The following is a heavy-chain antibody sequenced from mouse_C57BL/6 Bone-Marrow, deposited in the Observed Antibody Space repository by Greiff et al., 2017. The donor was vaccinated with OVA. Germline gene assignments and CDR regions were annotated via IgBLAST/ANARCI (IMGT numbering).Heavy chain of an antibody. V-gene: IGHV1-59*01. J-gene: IGHJ4*01. Sequence: QVQLQQSGAELVRPGTSVKLSCKASGYTFTSYWMHWVKQRPGQGLEWIGVIDPSDSYTNYNQKFKGKATLTVDTSSSTAYMQLSSLTSEDSAVYYCARESSSSMDYWGQGTSVTVSS. CDR1: GYTFTSYW. CDR3: ARESSSSMDY. CDR2: IDPSDSYT.